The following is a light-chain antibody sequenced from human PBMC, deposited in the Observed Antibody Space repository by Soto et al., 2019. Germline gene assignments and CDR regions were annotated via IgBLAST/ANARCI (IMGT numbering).Light chain of an antibody. V-gene: IGKV3-20*01. Sequence: ENVLTQSPDTLSLSPGEGATLSCRASQTVSSNYLAWYQHRPGQAPKLIIHGASYTAPGIPDRFSGSGSGADFTLTISRLEPEDFAVYYCQRYNNWPLTFGGGTKVDIK. CDR2: GAS. J-gene: IGKJ4*01. CDR1: QTVSSNY. CDR3: QRYNNWPLT.